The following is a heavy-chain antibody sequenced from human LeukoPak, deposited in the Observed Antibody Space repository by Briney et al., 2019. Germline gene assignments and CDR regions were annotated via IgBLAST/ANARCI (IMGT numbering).Heavy chain of an antibody. J-gene: IGHJ5*02. Sequence: GGSLRLSCATSGFSLSRNGMHWVRQAPGQGLEWVAFILSDGSYEYYADSVKGRFTISRDNAKNSLYLQMNSLGAEDTAVYYCARGVFDWLSRTSYNWFDPWGQGTLVTVSS. D-gene: IGHD3-9*01. V-gene: IGHV3-30*02. CDR3: ARGVFDWLSRTSYNWFDP. CDR2: ILSDGSYE. CDR1: GFSLSRNG.